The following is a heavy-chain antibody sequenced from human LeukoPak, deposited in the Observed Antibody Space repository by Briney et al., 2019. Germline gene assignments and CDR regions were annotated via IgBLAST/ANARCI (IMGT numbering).Heavy chain of an antibody. CDR2: IYSGGST. Sequence: PGGSLRLSCAASGFTVSSNYMSWVRQAPGKGLEWVSVIYSGGSTYYADSVKGRFTISRDNSKNTLYLQMNSLTAEDTAIYYCARRLLSGGVTDFFDYWGRGSLVTVAS. J-gene: IGHJ4*02. CDR3: ARRLLSGGVTDFFDY. CDR1: GFTVSSNY. V-gene: IGHV3-53*01. D-gene: IGHD2-8*02.